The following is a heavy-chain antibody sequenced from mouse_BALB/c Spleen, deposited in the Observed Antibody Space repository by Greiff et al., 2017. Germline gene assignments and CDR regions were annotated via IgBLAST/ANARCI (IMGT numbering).Heavy chain of an antibody. D-gene: IGHD2-4*01. CDR3: ARVGLRRHYAMDY. CDR1: GFSLTGYG. Sequence: QVQLKESGPGLVAPSQSLSITCTVSGFSLTGYGVNWVRQPPGKGLEWLGMIWGDGSTDYNSALKSRLSISKDNSKSQVFLKMNSLQTDDTARYYCARVGLRRHYAMDYWGQGTSVTVSS. V-gene: IGHV2-6-7*01. J-gene: IGHJ4*01. CDR2: IWGDGST.